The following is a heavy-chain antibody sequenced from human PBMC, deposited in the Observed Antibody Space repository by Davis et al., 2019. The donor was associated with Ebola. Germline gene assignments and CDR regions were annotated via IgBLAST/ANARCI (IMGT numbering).Heavy chain of an antibody. V-gene: IGHV3-66*01. D-gene: IGHD6-19*01. J-gene: IGHJ4*02. CDR3: VKDRNPAGGWYYFDY. Sequence: PGGSLRLSCAASGFTVSSNYMSWVRQAPGKGLEWVSVIYSGGSTYYADSVKGRFTISRDNSKNTLYLQMSSLRAEDTAVYYCVKDRNPAGGWYYFDYWGQGTLVTVSS. CDR2: IYSGGST. CDR1: GFTVSSNY.